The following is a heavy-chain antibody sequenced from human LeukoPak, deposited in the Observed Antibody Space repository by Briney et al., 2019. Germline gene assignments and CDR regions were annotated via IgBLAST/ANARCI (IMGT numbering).Heavy chain of an antibody. CDR3: AKQPTGLLQYYYYGMDV. CDR1: GFTFDDYA. Sequence: GGSLRLSCAASGFTFDDYAMHWVRQAPGKGLEWVSLISGDGGSTYYADSAKGRFTISRDNSKNSLYLQMNSLRTEDTALYYCAKQPTGLLQYYYYGMDVWGQGTTVTVSS. CDR2: ISGDGGST. D-gene: IGHD3-22*01. V-gene: IGHV3-43*02. J-gene: IGHJ6*02.